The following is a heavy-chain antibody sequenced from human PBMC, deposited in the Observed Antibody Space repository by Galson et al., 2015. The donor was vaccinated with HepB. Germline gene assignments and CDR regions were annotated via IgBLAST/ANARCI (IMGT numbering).Heavy chain of an antibody. D-gene: IGHD5-24*01. CDR1: GFTFNTYW. CDR3: ARPRDGYNDYFDY. Sequence: SLRLSCAASGFTFNTYWMNWIRQAPGKGLGWVANIKEDGSDKNYVASVKGRFTISRDNAKGSLYLQMNSLRAEDTALYYCARPRDGYNDYFDYCGQGTLVTVSS. V-gene: IGHV3-7*01. CDR2: IKEDGSDK. J-gene: IGHJ4*02.